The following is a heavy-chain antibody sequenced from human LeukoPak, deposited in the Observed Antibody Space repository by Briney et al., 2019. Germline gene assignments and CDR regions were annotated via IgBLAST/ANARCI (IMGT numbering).Heavy chain of an antibody. CDR2: ISCDGSNR. CDR3: ARDGYSGYDWKNNFDY. V-gene: IGHV3-30*04. Sequence: GGSLRLSCAASGFTFSSYAMHWVRQAPGKGLEWVAVISCDGSNRYYADSVKGRFTISRDNSKNTLYLQMNSLRAEDTAVYYCARDGYSGYDWKNNFDYWGQGTLVTVSS. CDR1: GFTFSSYA. D-gene: IGHD5-12*01. J-gene: IGHJ4*02.